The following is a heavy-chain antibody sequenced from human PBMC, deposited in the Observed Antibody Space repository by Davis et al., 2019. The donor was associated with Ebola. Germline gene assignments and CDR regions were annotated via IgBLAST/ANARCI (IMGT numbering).Heavy chain of an antibody. D-gene: IGHD2-21*01. CDR1: GFTFSSYG. J-gene: IGHJ6*02. Sequence: GGSLRLSCAASGFTFSSYGMHWVRQAPGKGLEWVAVISYDGSNKYYADSVKGRFTISRDNSKNTLYLQMNSLRAEDTAVYYCAKVLDAYSLWYGMDVWGQGTTVTVSS. CDR2: ISYDGSNK. V-gene: IGHV3-30*18. CDR3: AKVLDAYSLWYGMDV.